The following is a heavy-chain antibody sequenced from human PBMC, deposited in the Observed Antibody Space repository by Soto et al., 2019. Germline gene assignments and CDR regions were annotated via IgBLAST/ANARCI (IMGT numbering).Heavy chain of an antibody. Sequence: ASVKVSCKASGYTFTGYHMHWVRQAPGQGLEWMGWINPNSGGTNYAQKFQGRVTMTRDTSISTAYMELSRLRSDDTAVYYCARVAPIDYDILTGPFHYWGQGTLVTVSS. CDR3: ARVAPIDYDILTGPFHY. CDR1: GYTFTGYH. V-gene: IGHV1-2*02. J-gene: IGHJ4*02. CDR2: INPNSGGT. D-gene: IGHD3-9*01.